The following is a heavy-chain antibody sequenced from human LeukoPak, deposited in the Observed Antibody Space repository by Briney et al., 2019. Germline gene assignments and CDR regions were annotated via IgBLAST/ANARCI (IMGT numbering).Heavy chain of an antibody. Sequence: GGSLRLSCAASGFTFSGHDMRWVRQATGKGLEWVAAIGTADDTYYPGSVKGRFTISRENAKNSLYLQMNSLRAGDTAVYYCARGYFYGMDVWGQGTTVTVSS. CDR2: IGTADDT. CDR3: ARGYFYGMDV. J-gene: IGHJ6*02. V-gene: IGHV3-13*04. CDR1: GFTFSGHD.